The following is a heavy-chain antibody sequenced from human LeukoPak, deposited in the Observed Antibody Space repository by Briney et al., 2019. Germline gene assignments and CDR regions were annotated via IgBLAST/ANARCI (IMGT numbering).Heavy chain of an antibody. Sequence: PGGPLRLSCAASGFTFSSYDMHWVRQAPGKGLEWVAIISYDGSSKYYADSVKGRFTISRDNSKNTLYLQMNSLRTEDTAVYYCTKDPLGYYFDYWGQGTLVTVSS. V-gene: IGHV3-30*18. CDR3: TKDPLGYYFDY. CDR1: GFTFSSYD. CDR2: ISYDGSSK. J-gene: IGHJ4*02. D-gene: IGHD7-27*01.